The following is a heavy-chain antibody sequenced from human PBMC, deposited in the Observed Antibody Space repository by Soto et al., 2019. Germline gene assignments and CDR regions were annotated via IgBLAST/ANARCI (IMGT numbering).Heavy chain of an antibody. CDR3: ATGGYYPDY. CDR2: VKSKTHSGTT. J-gene: IGHJ4*02. CDR1: GFTFSNAW. Sequence: EVQLVESGGGLVKPGGSLRLSCAGSGFTFSNAWMNWVRQAPGKGLEWVGRVKSKTHSGTTDYAAPVKGRFTISRDDSENTVFLQMNSLKTEDTAVYYCATGGYYPDYWGQGTLVTVSS. D-gene: IGHD3-10*01. V-gene: IGHV3-15*01.